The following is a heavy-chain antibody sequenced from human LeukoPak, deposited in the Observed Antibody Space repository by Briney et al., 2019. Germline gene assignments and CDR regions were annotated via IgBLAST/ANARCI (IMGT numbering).Heavy chain of an antibody. CDR3: ATHSIAAVGFDY. V-gene: IGHV1-2*02. CDR1: GYTFTAYY. J-gene: IGHJ4*02. CDR2: INPNSGDT. D-gene: IGHD6-13*01. Sequence: ASVKVSCKASGYTFTAYYMHWVRQAPGQGLEWMGCINPNSGDTDYAQKFQGRVTMTRDTSISTAYMELSRLTSDDTAVYYCATHSIAAVGFDYWGQGTPVTVSS.